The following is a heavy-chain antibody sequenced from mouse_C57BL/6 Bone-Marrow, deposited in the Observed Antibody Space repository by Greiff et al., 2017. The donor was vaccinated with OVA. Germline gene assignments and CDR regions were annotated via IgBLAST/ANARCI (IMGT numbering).Heavy chain of an antibody. CDR1: GYTFNSYW. J-gene: IGHJ2*01. CDR2: IYPGSGST. D-gene: IGHD4-1*01. CDR3: ARIANWDGGYFDY. Sequence: VQLQQPGAELVKPGASVKMSCKASGYTFNSYWITWVKQRPGQGLEWIGDIYPGSGSTNYNEKFKSKATLTVDTSSSTAYMQLSSLTSEDSAVYYCARIANWDGGYFDYWGQGTTLTVSS. V-gene: IGHV1-55*01.